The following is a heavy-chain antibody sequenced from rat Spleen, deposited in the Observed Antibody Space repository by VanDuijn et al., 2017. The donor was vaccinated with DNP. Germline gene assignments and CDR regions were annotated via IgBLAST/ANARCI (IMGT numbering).Heavy chain of an antibody. Sequence: EVQLVESGGGLVQPGRSLKLSCAASGFSFSNYHMAWVRQAPAKGLEWVAYIGSAAYAPYYGDSVKGRFTISRDNAKSTLYLQMNSLRSEDMATYYCVRWNSGHFDYWGQGVMVTVSS. CDR3: VRWNSGHFDY. CDR2: IGSAAYAP. V-gene: IGHV5-22*01. CDR1: GFSFSNYH. D-gene: IGHD4-3*01. J-gene: IGHJ2*01.